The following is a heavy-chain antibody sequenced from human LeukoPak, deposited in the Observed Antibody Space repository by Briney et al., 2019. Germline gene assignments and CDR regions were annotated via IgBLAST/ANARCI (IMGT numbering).Heavy chain of an antibody. J-gene: IGHJ4*02. Sequence: GGSLRLSCAASGFTFSNYSMNWVRQAPGKGLEWVSSISSSSSYIYYADSVKGRFTISRDNAKNSLYLQMNSLRAEDTAVYYCARAGSFRGSYYADYWGQGTLVTVSS. D-gene: IGHD1-26*01. CDR1: GFTFSNYS. CDR3: ARAGSFRGSYYADY. CDR2: ISSSSSYI. V-gene: IGHV3-21*01.